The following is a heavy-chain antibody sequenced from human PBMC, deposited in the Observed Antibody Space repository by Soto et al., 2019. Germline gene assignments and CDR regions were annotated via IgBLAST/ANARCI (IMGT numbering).Heavy chain of an antibody. V-gene: IGHV1-46*01. CDR3: ARDRRDYDYIWGSYRPFS. D-gene: IGHD3-16*02. CDR1: GYTFTSYY. J-gene: IGHJ5*02. CDR2: INPSGGST. Sequence: GASVKVSCKASGYTFTSYYMHWVRQAPGQGLEWMGIINPSGGSTSYAQKFQGRVTMTRDTSTSTVYMELSSLRSEDTAVYYCARDRRDYDYIWGSYRPFSWGQGTLVTVSS.